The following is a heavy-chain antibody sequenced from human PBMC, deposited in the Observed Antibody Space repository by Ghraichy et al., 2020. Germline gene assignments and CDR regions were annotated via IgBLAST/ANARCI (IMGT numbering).Heavy chain of an antibody. V-gene: IGHV3-7*01. Sequence: VSGLTFSSYWMTWVRQAPGKGLEWVANIKHDGSETYYVDSVKGRFTISRDNAKNSLYLQMDSLRAEDTAVYYCATYNANNARDFDNWGQGTLVTVSS. D-gene: IGHD1/OR15-1a*01. J-gene: IGHJ4*02. CDR1: GLTFSSYW. CDR2: IKHDGSET. CDR3: ATYNANNARDFDN.